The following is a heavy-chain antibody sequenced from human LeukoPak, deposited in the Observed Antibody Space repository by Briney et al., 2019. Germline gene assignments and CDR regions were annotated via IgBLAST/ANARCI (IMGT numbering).Heavy chain of an antibody. CDR2: INHSGST. J-gene: IGHJ3*02. CDR1: GGSFSGYY. CDR3: AREWELDAFDI. V-gene: IGHV4-34*01. Sequence: SETLSLTCAVYGGSFSGYYWSWIRQPPGKGLEWIGEINHSGSTNYNPSLKSRVTISVATSKNQFSPDLSSGTPPDTAVYYCAREWELDAFDIWGQGTMVTVSS. D-gene: IGHD1-26*01.